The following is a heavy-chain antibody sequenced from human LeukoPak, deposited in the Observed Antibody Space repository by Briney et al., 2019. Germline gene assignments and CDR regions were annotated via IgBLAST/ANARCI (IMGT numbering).Heavy chain of an antibody. CDR2: IYPLYSDP. CDR1: GSSFTTYW. Sequence: RLGGSLQISCDASGSSFTTYWIGWVRQLPGEGVELMGIIYPLYSDPKYNPSFEGQVTISADKSISTAYLQWSSLKASDTAMYYCARRRAVRGVYYFDNWGQGTLVTVSS. V-gene: IGHV5-51*01. CDR3: ARRRAVRGVYYFDN. D-gene: IGHD3-10*01. J-gene: IGHJ4*02.